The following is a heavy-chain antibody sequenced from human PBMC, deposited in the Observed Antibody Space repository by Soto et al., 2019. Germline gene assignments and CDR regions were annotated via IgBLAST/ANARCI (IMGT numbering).Heavy chain of an antibody. CDR2: ILYDGTKK. V-gene: IGHV3-30-3*01. CDR3: AREGGVPSAIGHYYYGMDV. Sequence: LSLNCDASGXPISKYYIHCVRQAPGKGLEWVAVILYDGTKKYYTDSVNGRFTISIDNSNNTLYLQMNSLRAEDTAVYYCAREGGVPSAIGHYYYGMDVWGQGATVTVSS. D-gene: IGHD2-2*02. CDR1: GXPISKYY. J-gene: IGHJ6*02.